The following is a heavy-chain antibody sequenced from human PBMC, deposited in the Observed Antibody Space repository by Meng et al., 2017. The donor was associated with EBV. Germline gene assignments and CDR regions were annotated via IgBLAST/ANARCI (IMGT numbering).Heavy chain of an antibody. CDR3: ARGRRWLHTAHWNFDL. CDR1: HYQLTKHA. J-gene: IGHJ2*01. D-gene: IGHD5-24*01. Sequence: HVQAAQVGFALNKPGAQGIISSKLSHYQLTKHARNRGHQPPGPGLGGMGWINTYTGNPMYAQDFTGRFVFSLDNSVRTAYLQISSLKAEDTAVYYCARGRRWLHTAHWNFDLWGRGPLFTVSS. V-gene: IGHV7-4-1*02. CDR2: INTYTGNP.